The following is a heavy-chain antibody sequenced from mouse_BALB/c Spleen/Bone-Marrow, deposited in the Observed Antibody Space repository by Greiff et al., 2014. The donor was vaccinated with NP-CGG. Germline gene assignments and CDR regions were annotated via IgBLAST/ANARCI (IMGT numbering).Heavy chain of an antibody. J-gene: IGHJ4*01. Sequence: LHVKQSGPDLVKPGASLKISCKASGYSFTGYYMYWLKQSHGKSFEWIGRVNPNNGGTTYNQKFKDKAILTVDKSSTIAYMELRSLTSEDSAVYYCARDAMDYWGQGTSVTVSS. CDR3: ARDAMDY. CDR2: VNPNNGGT. V-gene: IGHV1-18*01. CDR1: GYSFTGYY.